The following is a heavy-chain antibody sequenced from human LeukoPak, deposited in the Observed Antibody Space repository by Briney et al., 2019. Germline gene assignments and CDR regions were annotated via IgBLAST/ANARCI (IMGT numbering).Heavy chain of an antibody. J-gene: IGHJ4*02. Sequence: GGSLRLSCAASGFDFSSYGIHWVRQAPGKGLEWVAVIWYDGSTKYYADSVKGRFTISRDDSKNTLYLQMNSLRAEDTAVYYCARDWGHCTNGVCYRFDYWGQGALVTVSS. CDR2: IWYDGSTK. V-gene: IGHV3-33*01. CDR1: GFDFSSYG. D-gene: IGHD2-8*01. CDR3: ARDWGHCTNGVCYRFDY.